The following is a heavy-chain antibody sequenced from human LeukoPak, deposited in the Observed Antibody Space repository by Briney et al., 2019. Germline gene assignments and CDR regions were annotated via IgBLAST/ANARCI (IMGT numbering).Heavy chain of an antibody. CDR2: IIPILGIA. CDR3: ARAFMTGSSSAFDL. CDR1: GGTFSSYA. Sequence: GASVKVSCKASGGTFSSYAISWVRQAPGQGLEWMGRIIPILGIANYAQKFQGRVTITADKSTSTAYMELSSLRSGDAAVYYCARAFMTGSSSAFDLWGQGTMVSVSS. V-gene: IGHV1-69*04. J-gene: IGHJ3*01. D-gene: IGHD3-16*01.